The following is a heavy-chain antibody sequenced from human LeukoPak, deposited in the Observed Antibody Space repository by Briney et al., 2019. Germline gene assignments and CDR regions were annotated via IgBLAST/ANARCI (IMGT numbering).Heavy chain of an antibody. J-gene: IGHJ4*02. CDR2: IYSDGST. CDR1: GGSIGNYY. Sequence: SETLSLICTVSGGSIGNYYWSWIRQPAGKGLEWIGRIYSDGSTNYNPSLMGRVTMSVDTAKNQFSLRLSSVTAADTAVYYCARDRHGYQVSDYFDLWGPGVLVTVSS. V-gene: IGHV4-4*07. CDR3: ARDRHGYQVSDYFDL. D-gene: IGHD2-2*01.